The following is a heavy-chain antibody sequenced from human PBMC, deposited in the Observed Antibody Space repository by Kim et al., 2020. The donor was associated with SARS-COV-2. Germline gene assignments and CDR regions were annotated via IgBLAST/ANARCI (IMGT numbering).Heavy chain of an antibody. D-gene: IGHD5-18*01. CDR2: IYYSGST. J-gene: IGHJ4*02. Sequence: SETLSLTCTVSGGSISSSSFYWGWIRQPPGKGLEWIGSIYYSGSTYYNPSLKSRVTISVDTSKNQFSLKLSSVTAADTAVYYCARVGGYSYGSYYFDYWGQGTLVTVSS. CDR3: ARVGGYSYGSYYFDY. CDR1: GGSISSSSFY. V-gene: IGHV4-39*07.